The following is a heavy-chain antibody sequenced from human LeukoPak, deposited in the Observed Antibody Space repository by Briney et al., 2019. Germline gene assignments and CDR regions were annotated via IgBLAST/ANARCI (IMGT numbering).Heavy chain of an antibody. V-gene: IGHV4-59*01. CDR3: ARVVGVTIYGVANPHFDY. J-gene: IGHJ4*02. CDR1: GGSISSYY. D-gene: IGHD3-3*01. Sequence: SETLSLTCTVSGGSISSYYWSWIRQPPGKGLEWIGYIYYSGSTNYNPSLKSRVTMSVDTSKNQFSLKLSSVTAADTAVYYCARVVGVTIYGVANPHFDYWDQGTLVTVSS. CDR2: IYYSGST.